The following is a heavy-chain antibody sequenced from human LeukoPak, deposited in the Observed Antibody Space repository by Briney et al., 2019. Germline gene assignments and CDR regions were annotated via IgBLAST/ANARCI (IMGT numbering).Heavy chain of an antibody. D-gene: IGHD3-16*01. J-gene: IGHJ4*02. CDR2: IKQDGSEK. CDR3: ARAGGGVFAY. Sequence: GGSLRLSCVDSGFTFSSYWMSWVRQAPGKGLEWVANIKQDGSEKYYVDSVKGRFTISRDNAKNSLYLQMNSLRAEDTAVYYCARAGGGVFAYWGQGTLVTVSS. V-gene: IGHV3-7*03. CDR1: GFTFSSYW.